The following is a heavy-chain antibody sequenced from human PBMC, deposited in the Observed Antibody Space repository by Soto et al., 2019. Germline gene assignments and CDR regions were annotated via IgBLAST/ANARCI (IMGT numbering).Heavy chain of an antibody. D-gene: IGHD2-15*01. CDR1: GGSISGYH. CDR3: ARAGAVVVVAARPVGAFDI. Sequence: SETLSLTCSISGGSISGYHWNWIRQTPGKGVEWIGYFHNSGNPKYSSSPKSRVTISVDMSEKQSSLKLTSVTAADTAVYYCARAGAVVVVAARPVGAFDIWGQGTMVT. CDR2: FHNSGNP. V-gene: IGHV4-59*01. J-gene: IGHJ3*02.